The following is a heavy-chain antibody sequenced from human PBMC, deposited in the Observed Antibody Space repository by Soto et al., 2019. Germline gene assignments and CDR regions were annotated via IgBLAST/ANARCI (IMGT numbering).Heavy chain of an antibody. CDR2: MSPGGNSQ. J-gene: IGHJ4*02. Sequence: GIACAGPGLYINMHAVYLISQAPGEGLEWVAVMSPGGNSQYYADSVKGRFTISRDTSKSTLYLQMTSLRPEDTAVYYCASGAAFYYDTSRYWGQGTLVTVSS. V-gene: IGHV3-30-3*02. CDR1: GLYINMHA. CDR3: ASGAAFYYDTSRY. D-gene: IGHD3-22*01.